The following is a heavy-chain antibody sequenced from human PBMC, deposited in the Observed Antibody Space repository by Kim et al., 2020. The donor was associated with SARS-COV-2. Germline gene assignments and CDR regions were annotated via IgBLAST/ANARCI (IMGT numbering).Heavy chain of an antibody. D-gene: IGHD6-13*01. J-gene: IGHJ4*02. CDR2: ISGSGGST. CDR3: YLRGGKVGQLVGLGADY. Sequence: GGSLRLSCAASGFTFSSYAMSWVRQAPGKGLEWVSAISGSGGSTYYADSVKGRFTISRDNSKNTLYLQMNSLRAEDTAVYYCYLRGGKVGQLVGLGADYWGQGTLVTVSS. V-gene: IGHV3-23*01. CDR1: GFTFSSYA.